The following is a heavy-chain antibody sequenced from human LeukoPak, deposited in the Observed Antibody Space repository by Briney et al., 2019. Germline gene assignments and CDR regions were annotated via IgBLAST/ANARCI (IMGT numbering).Heavy chain of an antibody. J-gene: IGHJ5*02. CDR1: GYTFSNYG. Sequence: GASVKVSCKTSGYTFSNYGIIWVRQAPGHGLEWMGWISTYNGNTNYAQKFQGRVTMITDTSTSTAYVELRSLRSDDTAVYYCARDYERIIMVRGVPLSPQTVFDPWGQGTLVTVSS. CDR3: ARDYERIIMVRGVPLSPQTVFDP. V-gene: IGHV1-18*01. CDR2: ISTYNGNT. D-gene: IGHD3-10*01.